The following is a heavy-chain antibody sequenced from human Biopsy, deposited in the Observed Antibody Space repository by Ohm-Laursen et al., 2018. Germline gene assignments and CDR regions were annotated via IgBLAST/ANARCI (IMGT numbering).Heavy chain of an antibody. Sequence: SLRLSCAASGFTFTSYRMHWVRQVPGKGLVWVSRIKTAGSVITYADSVKGRFTISRDNAKNRLYLQMNSLRAEDSALYYCARDLSGKDDYWGQGTLVTVSS. D-gene: IGHD1-20*01. CDR3: ARDLSGKDDY. J-gene: IGHJ4*02. CDR2: IKTAGSVI. CDR1: GFTFTSYR. V-gene: IGHV3-74*01.